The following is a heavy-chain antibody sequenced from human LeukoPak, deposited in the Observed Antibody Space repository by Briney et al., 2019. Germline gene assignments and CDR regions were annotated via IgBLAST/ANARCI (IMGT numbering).Heavy chain of an antibody. CDR2: IWYDGSNK. V-gene: IGHV3-33*06. CDR3: AKGGDTYDFWSGYYTGRHHYYYMDV. CDR1: GFTFSSYG. D-gene: IGHD3-3*01. Sequence: GGSLRLSCAASGFTFSSYGIHWVRQAPGKGLEWVAVIWYDGSNKYYADSVKGRFTISRDNSKNTLYLQMNSLRAEDTAVYYCAKGGDTYDFWSGYYTGRHHYYYMDVWGKGTTVTVSS. J-gene: IGHJ6*03.